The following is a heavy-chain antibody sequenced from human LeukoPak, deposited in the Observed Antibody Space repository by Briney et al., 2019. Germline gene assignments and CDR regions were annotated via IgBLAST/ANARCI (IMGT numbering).Heavy chain of an antibody. J-gene: IGHJ6*03. CDR3: ASGGGGGYYYYYYMDV. CDR2: IVPIFGTA. D-gene: IGHD4-23*01. CDR1: GGTFSSYA. V-gene: IGHV1-69*05. Sequence: GASVKVSCKASGGTFSSYAISWVGQAAGQGGEWMGGIVPIFGTANYAQKFQGRVTITTDESTSTAYMELSSLRSEDTAVYYCASGGGGGYYYYYYMDVWGKGTTVTVSS.